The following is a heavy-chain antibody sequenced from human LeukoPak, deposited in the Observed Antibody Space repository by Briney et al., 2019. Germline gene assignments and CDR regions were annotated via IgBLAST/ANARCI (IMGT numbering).Heavy chain of an antibody. V-gene: IGHV3-7*01. D-gene: IGHD2-2*02. J-gene: IGHJ4*02. CDR3: ATDGGYCSSTSCYRGDYFDF. Sequence: PGGSLRLSCVVSGFTFSSYWMRWVRQAPGKGLEWVANIKQDGSEKYYVDSVKGRFTISRDNAKNSLYLQMNSLRAEDTAVYYCATDGGYCSSTSCYRGDYFDFWGQGTLVTVSS. CDR2: IKQDGSEK. CDR1: GFTFSSYW.